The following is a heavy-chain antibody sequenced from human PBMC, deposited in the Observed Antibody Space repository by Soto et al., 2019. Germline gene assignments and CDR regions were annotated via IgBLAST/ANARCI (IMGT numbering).Heavy chain of an antibody. J-gene: IGHJ6*02. Sequence: SETLSLTCTVSGGSVSSGSYYWSWNRQPPGKGLEWIGYIYYSGSTNYNPSLKSRVTISVDTSKNQFSLKLSSVTAADTAVYYCARDTRREDGMDVWGQGTTVTVSS. V-gene: IGHV4-61*01. CDR3: ARDTRREDGMDV. CDR1: GGSVSSGSYY. CDR2: IYYSGST. D-gene: IGHD1-26*01.